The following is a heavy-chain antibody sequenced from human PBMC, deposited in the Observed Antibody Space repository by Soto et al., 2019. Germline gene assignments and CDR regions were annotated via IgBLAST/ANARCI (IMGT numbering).Heavy chain of an antibody. CDR1: GFTFSSYA. J-gene: IGHJ4*02. Sequence: GGSLRLPCVASGFTFSSYAMSWVRQAPGKGLEWVSAISGSGGSTYYADSVKGRFTISRDNSKNTLYLQMNSLRAEDTAVYYCAKDQPASSGWYYWGQGTLVTVSS. CDR2: ISGSGGST. V-gene: IGHV3-23*01. CDR3: AKDQPASSGWYY. D-gene: IGHD6-19*01.